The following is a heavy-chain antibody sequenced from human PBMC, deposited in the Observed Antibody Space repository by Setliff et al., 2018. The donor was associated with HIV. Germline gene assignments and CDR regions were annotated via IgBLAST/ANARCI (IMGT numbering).Heavy chain of an antibody. V-gene: IGHV1-2*02. CDR3: ATEGAGGSYQRASALDL. J-gene: IGHJ3*01. Sequence: ASVKVSCKASGYTFTGYYVHWVRQAPGQGLEWMGWINPNNGGTNYAQKFQGRVTMTRDESTGTAYMELSNLRSEDTAVYYCATEGAGGSYQRASALDLWGQGTMV. CDR2: INPNNGGT. CDR1: GYTFTGYY. D-gene: IGHD1-26*01.